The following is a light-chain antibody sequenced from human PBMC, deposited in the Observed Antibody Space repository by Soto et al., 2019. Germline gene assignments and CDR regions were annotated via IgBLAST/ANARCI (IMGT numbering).Light chain of an antibody. Sequence: EVVLTQSPGTLSLSPGERATLSCRASQSVSNNYFAWYQLKPGQAPRLLIYGASSRATGIPDRFSGSGSGTDFTLTISRLEPEDFAVYYCQQYDSSPWTFGQGTKVEIK. J-gene: IGKJ1*01. CDR1: QSVSNNY. CDR3: QQYDSSPWT. V-gene: IGKV3-20*01. CDR2: GAS.